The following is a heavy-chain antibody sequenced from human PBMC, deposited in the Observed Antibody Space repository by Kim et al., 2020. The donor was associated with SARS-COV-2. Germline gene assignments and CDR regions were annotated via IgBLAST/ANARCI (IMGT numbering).Heavy chain of an antibody. CDR2: INPNSGGT. D-gene: IGHD6-19*01. CDR1: GYIFTGYY. Sequence: ASVKVSCKASGYIFTGYYMHWLRQAPGQGLEWMGWINPNSGGTNYAQKLQGRVTMTRDTSISTAYMELSRLRSDDTAVYYCARDPGIAVARYFDYWGQGTLGTVSS. J-gene: IGHJ4*02. CDR3: ARDPGIAVARYFDY. V-gene: IGHV1-2*02.